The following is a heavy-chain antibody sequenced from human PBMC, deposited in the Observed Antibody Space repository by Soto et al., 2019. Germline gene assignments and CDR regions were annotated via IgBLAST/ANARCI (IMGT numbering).Heavy chain of an antibody. J-gene: IGHJ5*02. CDR2: IYRTGHT. V-gene: IGHV4-30-2*01. Sequence: QLQLLESGSRLVKPSQTLSLTCAVSGGSVNRGGYSWSWIRQTPGKGLEWLAYIYRTGHTNYNPSLNSRATRSLDEPNNQFSLHLTSVTAADTAVYYCARSIVTPSAMFDHWGQGLLVTVSS. D-gene: IGHD2-2*01. CDR3: ARSIVTPSAMFDH. CDR1: GGSVNRGGYS.